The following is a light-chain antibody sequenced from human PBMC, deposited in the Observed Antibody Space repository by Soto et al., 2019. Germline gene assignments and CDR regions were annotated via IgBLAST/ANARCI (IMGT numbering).Light chain of an antibody. Sequence: DIQMTQSPSTLSASVGDRVTITCRASQSISYWLAWYQQKPGKAPNLLIYKASTLESGVPSRFNGSGSGTEFTLTISSLQPDDFATYYCQQYNIYWTFGQGTKVEIK. J-gene: IGKJ1*01. CDR3: QQYNIYWT. V-gene: IGKV1-5*03. CDR2: KAS. CDR1: QSISYW.